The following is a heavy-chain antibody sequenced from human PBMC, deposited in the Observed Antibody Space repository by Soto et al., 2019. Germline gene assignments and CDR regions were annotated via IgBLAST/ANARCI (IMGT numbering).Heavy chain of an antibody. CDR2: INHSGST. V-gene: IGHV4-34*01. Sequence: SETLSLTCAVYGGSFSGYYWSWTRQPPGKGLEWIGEINHSGSTNYNPSLKSRVTISVDTSKNQFPLKLSSVTAADTAVYYCARGRRGDSSGYYSRRGKFDYWGQGTLVTVSS. D-gene: IGHD3-22*01. CDR3: ARGRRGDSSGYYSRRGKFDY. CDR1: GGSFSGYY. J-gene: IGHJ4*02.